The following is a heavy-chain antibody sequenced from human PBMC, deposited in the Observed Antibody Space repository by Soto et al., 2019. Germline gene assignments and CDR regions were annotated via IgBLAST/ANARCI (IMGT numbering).Heavy chain of an antibody. CDR2: ISYDGSNK. CDR3: ARDYYRFNSGYGFSMDV. CDR1: GGSISSYA. J-gene: IGHJ6*02. Sequence: LSLTCTVSGGSISSYAMHWVRQAPGKGLEWVAVISYDGSNKYYADSVKGRFTISRDNSKNTLYLQMNSLRAEDTAVYYCARDYYRFNSGYGFSMDVWGQGTTVTVSS. V-gene: IGHV3-30-3*01. D-gene: IGHD5-12*01.